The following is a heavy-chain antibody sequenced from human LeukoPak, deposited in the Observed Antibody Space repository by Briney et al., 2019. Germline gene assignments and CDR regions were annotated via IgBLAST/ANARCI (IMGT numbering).Heavy chain of an antibody. V-gene: IGHV3-48*04. CDR1: GFTFSSYS. Sequence: GGSLRLSCAASGFTFSSYSLNWVRQAPGKGLEWVSYISSSGSTIYYADSVKGRFTISRDNAKNSLYLQMNSLRAEDTAVYYCARDRASFSSSSLGYWGQGTLVTASS. J-gene: IGHJ4*02. D-gene: IGHD6-6*01. CDR3: ARDRASFSSSSLGY. CDR2: ISSSGSTI.